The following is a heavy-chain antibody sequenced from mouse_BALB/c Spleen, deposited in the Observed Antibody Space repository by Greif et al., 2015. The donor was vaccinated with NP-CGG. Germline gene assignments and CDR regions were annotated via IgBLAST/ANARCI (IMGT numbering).Heavy chain of an antibody. Sequence: QVQLQQSGAELAKPGASEKMSCKASGYTFTSYWMHWVKQRPGQGLEWIGYINPSTGYTEYNQKFKDKATLSADKSSSTAYKQLSSLTSEDSAGYYCASYYGSSYVDYWGQGTTHTVSS. CDR2: INPSTGYT. J-gene: IGHJ2*01. CDR3: ASYYGSSYVDY. V-gene: IGHV1-7*01. CDR1: GYTFTSYW. D-gene: IGHD1-1*01.